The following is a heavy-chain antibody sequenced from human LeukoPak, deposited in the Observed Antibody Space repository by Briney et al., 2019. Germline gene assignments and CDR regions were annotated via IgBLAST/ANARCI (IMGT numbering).Heavy chain of an antibody. D-gene: IGHD5-18*01. CDR2: ISVSGDGT. CDR1: GFSFSNYA. CDR3: AKRRRGYTYGKSALFDY. J-gene: IGHJ4*02. V-gene: IGHV3-23*01. Sequence: PGGSPRLSCAASGFSFSNYAMTWVRQAPGKGLEWVSDISVSGDGTYYADSVKGRFTISRDNSKNTLYVQMNSLRAEDTAVYYCAKRRRGYTYGKSALFDYWGQGTLVTVSS.